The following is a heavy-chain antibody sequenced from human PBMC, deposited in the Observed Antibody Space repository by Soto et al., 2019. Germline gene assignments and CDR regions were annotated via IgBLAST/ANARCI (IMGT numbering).Heavy chain of an antibody. D-gene: IGHD6-13*01. CDR1: GFTFSGSA. J-gene: IGHJ6*02. Sequence: GGSLRLSCAASGFTFSGSAMHWVCQASGKGLEWVGRIRSKANSYATAYAASVKGRFTISRDDSKNTAYLQMNSLKTEDTAVYYCTRRLAAAGTSGMDVWGQGTTVTVSS. CDR2: IRSKANSYAT. V-gene: IGHV3-73*01. CDR3: TRRLAAAGTSGMDV.